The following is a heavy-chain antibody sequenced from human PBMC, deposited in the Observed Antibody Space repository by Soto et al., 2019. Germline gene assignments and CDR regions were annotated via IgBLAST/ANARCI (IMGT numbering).Heavy chain of an antibody. Sequence: SETLSLTCTVSGVSISSSSYYWGWIRQPPGKGLEWIGSIYYSGSTYYNPSLKSRVTISVDTSKNQFSLKLSSVTAADTAVYYCARHAYCGGDCFWFDPWGQGTLVTVSS. CDR2: IYYSGST. CDR3: ARHAYCGGDCFWFDP. D-gene: IGHD2-21*02. V-gene: IGHV4-39*01. J-gene: IGHJ5*02. CDR1: GVSISSSSYY.